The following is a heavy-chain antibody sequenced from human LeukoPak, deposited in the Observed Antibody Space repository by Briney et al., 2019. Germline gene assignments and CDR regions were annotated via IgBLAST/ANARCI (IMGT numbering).Heavy chain of an antibody. Sequence: GGSLRLSCAASGFTFSDYWMHWVRHAPGKGLVGVSRINSDGRITSYADSVKGRFTISRDNAKNTLYMQMNSLRAEDTAVYYCAKSTPGYSYGNFDYWGQGTLVTVSS. J-gene: IGHJ4*02. CDR1: GFTFSDYW. V-gene: IGHV3-74*01. D-gene: IGHD5-18*01. CDR2: INSDGRIT. CDR3: AKSTPGYSYGNFDY.